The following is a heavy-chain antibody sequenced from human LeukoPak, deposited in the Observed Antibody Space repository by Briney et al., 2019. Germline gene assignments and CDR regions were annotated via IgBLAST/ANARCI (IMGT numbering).Heavy chain of an antibody. Sequence: GRSLRLSCAPSGFTFSSYGMHWVRQAPGKGLEWVAVISYDGRNKYYADSVKGRFTISRDNSKNTLYLQMNSLRAEDTAVYYCAKDLGAAALDYWGQGTLVTVSS. J-gene: IGHJ4*02. D-gene: IGHD6-13*01. CDR3: AKDLGAAALDY. CDR1: GFTFSSYG. CDR2: ISYDGRNK. V-gene: IGHV3-30*18.